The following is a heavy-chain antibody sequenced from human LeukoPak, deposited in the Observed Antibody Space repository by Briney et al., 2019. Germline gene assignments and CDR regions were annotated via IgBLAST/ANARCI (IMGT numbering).Heavy chain of an antibody. V-gene: IGHV1-2*02. CDR2: INIKSGGT. CDR3: ARGVGSSWFDP. Sequence: GASVKVSCEASVYTFTDNYIHWVRQAPGQGLEWMGWINIKSGGTNYAQKLQGRVTMTRDTSISTAYMELSSLRSDDTAVYFCARGVGSSWFDPWGQGTLVTVSS. D-gene: IGHD2-2*01. J-gene: IGHJ5*02. CDR1: VYTFTDNY.